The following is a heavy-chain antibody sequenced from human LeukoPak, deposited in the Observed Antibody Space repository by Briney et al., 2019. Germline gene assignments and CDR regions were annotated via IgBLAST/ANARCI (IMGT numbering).Heavy chain of an antibody. CDR1: GYTFTSYG. Sequence: ASVKVSCKASGYTFTSYGISWVRQAPGQGLEWMGWISAYNGNTNYAQKLQGRVTMTTDTSASTAYMELRSLRSDDTAVYYCARKGYYYDSSGYYYENKYYYYYMDVWGKGTTVTVSS. J-gene: IGHJ6*03. CDR2: ISAYNGNT. CDR3: ARKGYYYDSSGYYYENKYYYYYMDV. D-gene: IGHD3-22*01. V-gene: IGHV1-18*01.